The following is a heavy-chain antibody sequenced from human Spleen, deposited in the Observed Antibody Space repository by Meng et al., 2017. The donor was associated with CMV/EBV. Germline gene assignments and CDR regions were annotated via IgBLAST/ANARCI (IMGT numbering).Heavy chain of an antibody. CDR2: INHSGST. J-gene: IGHJ6*02. V-gene: IGHV4-34*01. CDR1: GGSFSGYY. Sequence: GSLRLSCAVYGGSFSGYYWSWIRQPPGKGLEWIGEINHSGSTNYNPSLKSRVTISVDTSKNQFSLKLSSVTAADTAVYYCARANLRFYYYYGMDVWGQGTTVTVSS. CDR3: ARANLRFYYYYGMDV.